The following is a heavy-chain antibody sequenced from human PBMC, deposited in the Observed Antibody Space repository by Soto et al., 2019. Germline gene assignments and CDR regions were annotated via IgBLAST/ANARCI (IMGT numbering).Heavy chain of an antibody. CDR3: TRESYVAATNYYYYYMDV. CDR1: GFTFSGSA. J-gene: IGHJ6*03. D-gene: IGHD2-15*01. CDR2: IRSKANSYAT. Sequence: GGSLRLSCAASGFTFSGSAMHWVRQASGKGLEWVGRIRSKANSYATAYAASVKGRFTISRDDSKNTAYLQMNSLKTEDTAVYYCTRESYVAATNYYYYYMDVWGKGTTVTVSS. V-gene: IGHV3-73*01.